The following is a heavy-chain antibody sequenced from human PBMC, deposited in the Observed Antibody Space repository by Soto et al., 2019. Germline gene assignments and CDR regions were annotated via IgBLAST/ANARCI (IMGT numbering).Heavy chain of an antibody. D-gene: IGHD3-10*01. CDR1: GFTFSSYS. CDR3: ARYKWYGDVGGPELFDP. J-gene: IGHJ5*02. CDR2: ISSSSSYI. Sequence: EVQLVESGGGLVKPGGSLRLSCAASGFTFSSYSMNWVRQAPGKGLEWVSSISSSSSYIYYADSVKGRFTISRDNAKNSLYLQMNSLRAEDTAVYYCARYKWYGDVGGPELFDPWGQGTLVTVSS. V-gene: IGHV3-21*01.